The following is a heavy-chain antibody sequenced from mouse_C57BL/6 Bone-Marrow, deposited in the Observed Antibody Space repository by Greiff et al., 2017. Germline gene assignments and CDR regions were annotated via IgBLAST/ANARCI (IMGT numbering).Heavy chain of an antibody. Sequence: QVQLKESGPELVKPGASVKLSCKASGYTFTSYDINWVKQRPGQGLEWIGWIYPRDGSTKYNEKFKGKATLTVDTSSSTAYMEHHSLTTEDSAVYFCARGIYYDYQYYFDYWGQGTTLTVSS. J-gene: IGHJ2*01. CDR1: GYTFTSYD. CDR2: IYPRDGST. CDR3: ARGIYYDYQYYFDY. V-gene: IGHV1-85*01. D-gene: IGHD2-4*01.